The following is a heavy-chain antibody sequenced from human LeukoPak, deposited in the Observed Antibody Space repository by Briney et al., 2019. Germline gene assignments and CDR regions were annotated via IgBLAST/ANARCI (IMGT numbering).Heavy chain of an antibody. CDR3: AKDTDRITMIVIDY. D-gene: IGHD3-22*01. CDR2: INHSGST. Sequence: SETLSLTCAVYGGSFSGYYWSWIRQPPGKGLEWIGEINHSGSTNYNPSLKSRVTISVDTSKNQFSLKLSSVTAADTAVYYCAKDTDRITMIVIDYWGQGTLVTVSS. J-gene: IGHJ4*02. CDR1: GGSFSGYY. V-gene: IGHV4-34*01.